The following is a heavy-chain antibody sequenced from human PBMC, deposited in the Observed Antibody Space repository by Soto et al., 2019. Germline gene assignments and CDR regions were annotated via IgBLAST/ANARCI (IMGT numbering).Heavy chain of an antibody. CDR2: INTNTGNP. J-gene: IGHJ3*02. V-gene: IGHV7-4-1*01. CDR3: ARDGVRTYYDFWSGYYTSDAFDI. Sequence: ASVKVSCKASGYTFTSYAMNWVRQAPGQGLEWMGWINTNTGNPTYAQGFTGRFFFSLDTSVSTAYLQVCSLKAEDTAVYYCARDGVRTYYDFWSGYYTSDAFDIWGQGTMVTVSS. D-gene: IGHD3-3*01. CDR1: GYTFTSYA.